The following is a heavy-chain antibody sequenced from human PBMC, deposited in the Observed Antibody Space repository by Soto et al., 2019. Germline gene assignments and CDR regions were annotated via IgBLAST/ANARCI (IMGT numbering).Heavy chain of an antibody. CDR2: ISGSGGGK. Sequence: GGSLRLSCAASGFTFNNDAMNWVRQAPGKGLEWVSGISGSGGGKHYEGAVKGRFTISRDNSMNTLYLQMNSLRAEDTAVYYCAKVLLAGTYYFYGMDVWGQGTTVTVSS. J-gene: IGHJ6*02. D-gene: IGHD6-19*01. CDR3: AKVLLAGTYYFYGMDV. CDR1: GFTFNNDA. V-gene: IGHV3-23*01.